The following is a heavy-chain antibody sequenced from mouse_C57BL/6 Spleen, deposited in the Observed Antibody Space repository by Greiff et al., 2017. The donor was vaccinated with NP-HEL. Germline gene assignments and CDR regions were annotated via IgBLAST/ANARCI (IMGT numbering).Heavy chain of an antibody. V-gene: IGHV1-82*01. CDR2: IYPGDGDT. CDR3: ARDSNYPLDY. D-gene: IGHD2-5*01. Sequence: QVQLKQSGPELVKPGASVKISCKASGYAFSSSWMNWVKQRPGKGLEWIGRIYPGDGDTNYNGKFKGKATLTADKSSSTAYMQLSSLTSEVSAVYFCARDSNYPLDYWGQGTTLTVSS. J-gene: IGHJ2*01. CDR1: GYAFSSSW.